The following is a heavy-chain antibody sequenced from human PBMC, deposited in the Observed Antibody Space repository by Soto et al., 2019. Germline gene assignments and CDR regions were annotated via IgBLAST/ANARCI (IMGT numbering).Heavy chain of an antibody. CDR3: AVGKYGSGSYYNVSWFDP. Sequence: ASVKVSCKASGFTFTSSAVQWVRQARGQRLAWIGWIVVGSGNKNYAKKFQERVTITRDMSTSTAYMELSSLRSEDTAVYYCAVGKYGSGSYYNVSWFDPWGQGTLVTVSS. V-gene: IGHV1-58*01. CDR2: IVVGSGNK. CDR1: GFTFTSSA. J-gene: IGHJ5*02. D-gene: IGHD3-10*01.